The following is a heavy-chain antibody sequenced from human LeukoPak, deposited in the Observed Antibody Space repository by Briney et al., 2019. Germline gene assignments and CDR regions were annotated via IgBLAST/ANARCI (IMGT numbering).Heavy chain of an antibody. V-gene: IGHV1-2*02. J-gene: IGHJ6*03. CDR2: INPNSGGT. D-gene: IGHD6-6*01. Sequence: ASVKVSCKASGYTFTGYYMHWVRQAPGQGLEWMGWINPNSGGTNYAQKFQGRVTMTRGTSISTAYMELSRLRSDDTAVYYCARRIAARPNYYYYYMDVWGKGTTVTVSS. CDR1: GYTFTGYY. CDR3: ARRIAARPNYYYYYMDV.